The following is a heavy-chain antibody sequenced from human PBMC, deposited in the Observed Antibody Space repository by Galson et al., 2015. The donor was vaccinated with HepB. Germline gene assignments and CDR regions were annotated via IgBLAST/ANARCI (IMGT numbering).Heavy chain of an antibody. V-gene: IGHV3-15*01. CDR1: GFPFSKVW. CDR2: IKTNTDGGTI. D-gene: IGHD3-3*01. CDR3: ATETYDFWKGGNGMDV. Sequence: PLRLSCAASGFPFSKVWMNWVRQAPGKGLEWVARIKTNTDGGTIDSAASVKGRFAISRDDPESTLYPQMNSLKSEDTGVYYCATETYDFWKGGNGMDVWGQGTTVTVS. J-gene: IGHJ6*02.